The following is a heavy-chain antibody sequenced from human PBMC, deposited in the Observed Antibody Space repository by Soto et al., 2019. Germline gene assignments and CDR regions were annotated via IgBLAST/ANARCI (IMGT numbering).Heavy chain of an antibody. V-gene: IGHV4-34*01. D-gene: IGHD3-3*01. CDR3: AREAAGPTYYDFWGGPI. Sequence: PSETLSLTCAVYGGSFSGYYWSWIRQPPGKGLEWIGEINHSGSTNYNPSLKSRVTISVDTSKNQFSLKLSSVTAADTAVYYCAREAAGPTYYDFWGGPIWGQGTMVTVSS. J-gene: IGHJ3*02. CDR2: INHSGST. CDR1: GGSFSGYY.